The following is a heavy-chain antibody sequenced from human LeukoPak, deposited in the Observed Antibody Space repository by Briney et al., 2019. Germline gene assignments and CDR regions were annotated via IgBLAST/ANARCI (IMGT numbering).Heavy chain of an antibody. CDR2: IKQDGSEK. CDR3: ARDPWGAVAGESFDY. V-gene: IGHV3-7*01. Sequence: GGSLRLSCSASGFTFISHWMSWVRQAPGRGLEWVANIKQDGSEKYYVGSVKGRFSISRDNAKNSLYLQMNSLRAEDTAVYYCARDPWGAVAGESFDYWGQGTLVTVSS. D-gene: IGHD6-19*01. J-gene: IGHJ4*02. CDR1: GFTFISHW.